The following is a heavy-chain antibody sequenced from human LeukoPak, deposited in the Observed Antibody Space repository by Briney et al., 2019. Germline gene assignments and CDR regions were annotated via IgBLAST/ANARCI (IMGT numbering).Heavy chain of an antibody. CDR2: IYTSGST. V-gene: IGHV4-4*07. CDR1: GGSISSYY. CDR3: AREGGAQSGYSYRLDAFDI. Sequence: PSETLSLTCTVSGGSISSYYWSWIRQPAGKGLEWIGRIYTSGSTNYNPSLKSRVTMSVDTSKNQFSLKLSSVTAADTAVYYCAREGGAQSGYSYRLDAFDIWGQGTMVTVSS. J-gene: IGHJ3*02. D-gene: IGHD5-18*01.